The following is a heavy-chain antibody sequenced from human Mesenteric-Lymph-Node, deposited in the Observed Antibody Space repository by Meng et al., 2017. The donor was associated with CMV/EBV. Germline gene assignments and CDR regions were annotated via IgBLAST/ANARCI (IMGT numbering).Heavy chain of an antibody. J-gene: IGHJ4*02. CDR3: ARDGRDYFDY. CDR2: IYYSGST. CDR1: GGSISSYY. V-gene: IGHV4-59*01. Sequence: SLTCTVSGGSISSYYWSWIRQPPGKGLEWIGYIYYSGSTNYNPSLKSRVTISVDTSKNQFSLKLSSVTAADTAVYYCARDGRDYFDYWGQGTLVTVSS.